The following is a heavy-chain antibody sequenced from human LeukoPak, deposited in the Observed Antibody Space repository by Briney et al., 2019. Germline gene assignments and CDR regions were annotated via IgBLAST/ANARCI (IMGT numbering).Heavy chain of an antibody. Sequence: GGSLRLSCAASGFTFSSYGMHWVRQAPGKGLEWVAFIRYDGSNKYYADSVKGRFTISRDNSKNTLYPQMNSLRAEDTAVYYCAKDRRAYSSSAFDYWGQGTLVTVSS. CDR1: GFTFSSYG. CDR3: AKDRRAYSSSAFDY. V-gene: IGHV3-30*02. D-gene: IGHD6-6*01. J-gene: IGHJ4*02. CDR2: IRYDGSNK.